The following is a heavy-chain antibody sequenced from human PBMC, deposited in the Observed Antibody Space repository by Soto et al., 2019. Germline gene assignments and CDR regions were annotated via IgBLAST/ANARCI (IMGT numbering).Heavy chain of an antibody. D-gene: IGHD6-13*01. Sequence: PSETLSLNCAVYGESFSGYYWNWIRQPPGKGLEWIGEIYHSGSTNYNPSLKSRVTISLDTSKNQFSLKLSSVTAADTAVYYCGGSPIIAAAGTRMGWFDPWGQGTLVTVSS. CDR2: IYHSGST. J-gene: IGHJ5*02. CDR1: GESFSGYY. CDR3: GGSPIIAAAGTRMGWFDP. V-gene: IGHV4-34*01.